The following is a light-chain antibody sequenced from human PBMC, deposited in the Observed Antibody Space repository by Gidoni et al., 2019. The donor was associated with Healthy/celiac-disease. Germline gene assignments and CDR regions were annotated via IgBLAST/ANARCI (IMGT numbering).Light chain of an antibody. CDR3: QQSYNTPT. CDR1: QRISSY. Sequence: DIQMTQSPSSLSASVGDRVTITCRASQRISSYLNWYQQKPGKAPKLLIYAASSLQSGVPSRFSGSGSGTDFTLTISSLQPEDFATYYCQQSYNTPTFGGGTKVEIK. CDR2: AAS. V-gene: IGKV1-39*01. J-gene: IGKJ4*01.